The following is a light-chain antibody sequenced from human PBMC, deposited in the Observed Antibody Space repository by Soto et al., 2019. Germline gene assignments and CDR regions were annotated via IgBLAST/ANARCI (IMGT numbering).Light chain of an antibody. CDR1: QSIRRW. Sequence: DIQMTQSPSMLSASVGDRVTIACRASQSIRRWLAWYQQRPGKAPKLLIFDASTLESGVPSRFSGRGCETEFTLTISRLQPDDFATYFCQQYNSDSPATFGQGTKVEI. V-gene: IGKV1-5*01. CDR2: DAS. CDR3: QQYNSDSPAT. J-gene: IGKJ1*01.